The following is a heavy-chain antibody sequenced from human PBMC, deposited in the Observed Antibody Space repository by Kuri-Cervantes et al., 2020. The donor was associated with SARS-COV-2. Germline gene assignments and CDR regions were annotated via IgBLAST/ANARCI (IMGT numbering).Heavy chain of an antibody. CDR1: GGSISSYY. Sequence: ESLKISCTVSGGSISSYYWSWIRQPPGKGLEWTGYIYYSGSTNYNPSLKSRVTISVDTSKNQFPLKLSSVTAADTAVYYCARDRGTTRYYGMDVWGQGTTVTVSS. V-gene: IGHV4-59*01. J-gene: IGHJ6*02. CDR3: ARDRGTTRYYGMDV. D-gene: IGHD2-15*01. CDR2: IYYSGST.